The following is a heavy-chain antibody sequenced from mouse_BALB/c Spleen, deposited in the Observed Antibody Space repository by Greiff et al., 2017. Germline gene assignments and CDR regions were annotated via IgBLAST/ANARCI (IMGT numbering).Heavy chain of an antibody. V-gene: IGHV2-9*02. CDR1: GFSLTSYG. CDR2: IWAGGST. Sequence: QVQLKESGPGLVAPSQSLSITCTVSGFSLTSYGVHWVRQPPGKGLEWLGVIWAGGSTNYNSALMSRLSISKDNSKSQVFLKMNSLQTDDTAMYYCARGIGYGSSGFAYWGQGTLVTVSA. D-gene: IGHD1-1*01. J-gene: IGHJ3*01. CDR3: ARGIGYGSSGFAY.